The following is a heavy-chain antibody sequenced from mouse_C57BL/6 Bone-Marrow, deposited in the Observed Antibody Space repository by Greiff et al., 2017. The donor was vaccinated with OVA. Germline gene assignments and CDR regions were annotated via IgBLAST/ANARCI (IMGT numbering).Heavy chain of an antibody. CDR2: INPYNGGT. CDR3: ARGYYGNYCDY. V-gene: IGHV1-19*01. Sequence: EVQLQQSGPVLVKPGASVKMSCKASGYTFTDYYMNWVKQSHGKSLEWIGVINPYNGGTSYNQKFKGKATLTVDKSSSTAYMELNILTSEDSAVYYCARGYYGNYCDYWGQGTTLTVSS. D-gene: IGHD2-1*01. J-gene: IGHJ2*01. CDR1: GYTFTDYY.